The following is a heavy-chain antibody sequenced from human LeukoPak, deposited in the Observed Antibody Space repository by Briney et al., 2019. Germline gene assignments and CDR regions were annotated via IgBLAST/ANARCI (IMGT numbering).Heavy chain of an antibody. CDR3: ARDPRRTREYYFDY. Sequence: SETLSLTCTVSGGSISSGSYYWSWIRQPAGKGLEWIGRIYTSGSTNYNPSLKSRVTISVDTSKNQFSLKLSSVTAADTAVYYCARDPRRTREYYFDYWGQGTLVTVSS. CDR2: IYTSGST. CDR1: GGSISSGSYY. J-gene: IGHJ4*02. V-gene: IGHV4-61*02.